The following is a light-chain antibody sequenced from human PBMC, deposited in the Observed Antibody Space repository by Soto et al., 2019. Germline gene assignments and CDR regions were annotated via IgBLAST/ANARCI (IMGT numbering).Light chain of an antibody. V-gene: IGKV3-15*01. CDR2: DAY. J-gene: IGKJ4*01. CDR1: QGVGST. CDR3: QHYKTWPLA. Sequence: IVMTQSTATLSVSPGERVTLSCRASQGVGSTLAWYRQQPGQAPRLLIYDAYIRATGVPARFSGSGSGTEFTLTISSLQSEDFAVYYCQHYKTWPLAFGGGTKVDIK.